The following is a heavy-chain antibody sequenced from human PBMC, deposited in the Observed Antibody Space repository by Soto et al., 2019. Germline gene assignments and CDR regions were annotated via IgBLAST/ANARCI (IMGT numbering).Heavy chain of an antibody. J-gene: IGHJ4*01. CDR2: INPSGGST. D-gene: IGHD1-26*01. CDR1: GYTFTSYY. CDR3: SRDRSVGATFFSYAFDS. V-gene: IGHV1-46*01. Sequence: ASVKVSCKAAGYTFTSYYMHWVRQAPGQWLELMGIINPSGGSTSYAHKFQGRVPMTRGTSTSTVYMELSSLRSEDTAVYYCSRDRSVGATFFSYAFDSW.